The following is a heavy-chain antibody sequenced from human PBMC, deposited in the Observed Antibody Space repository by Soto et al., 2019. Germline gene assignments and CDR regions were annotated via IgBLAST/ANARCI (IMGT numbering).Heavy chain of an antibody. CDR3: AREVHGVVPAAMFAVTAGAKYYYGMDV. CDR1: GFTFSSYW. J-gene: IGHJ6*02. CDR2: IKQDGSEK. D-gene: IGHD2-2*01. Sequence: GGSLRLSCAASGFTFSSYWMSWVLQAPGKGLEWVANIKQDGSEKYYVDSVKGRFTISRDNAKNSLYRQMNSLRAEDTAVYYCAREVHGVVPAAMFAVTAGAKYYYGMDVWGQGTTVTLSS. V-gene: IGHV3-7*05.